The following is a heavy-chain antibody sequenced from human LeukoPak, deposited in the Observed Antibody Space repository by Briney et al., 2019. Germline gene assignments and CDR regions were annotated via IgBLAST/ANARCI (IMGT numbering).Heavy chain of an antibody. J-gene: IGHJ5*02. CDR3: ARSGVPGAMTWFDP. CDR2: IYPGDSDT. V-gene: IGHV5-51*01. CDR1: GYSFTAYW. D-gene: IGHD2-2*01. Sequence: GESLKISCQGSGYSFTAYWIGWVRQMPGKGLEWMGIIYPGDSDTRYSPSFQGQVTISADKSINTAYLQWRSLKASDTAMYYCARSGVPGAMTWFDPWGQGTLVTVSS.